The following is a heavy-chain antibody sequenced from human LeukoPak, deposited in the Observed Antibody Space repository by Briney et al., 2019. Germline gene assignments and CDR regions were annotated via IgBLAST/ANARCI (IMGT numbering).Heavy chain of an antibody. D-gene: IGHD4-17*01. V-gene: IGHV3-11*01. J-gene: IGHJ4*02. CDR3: ARDLGSSTVTTAFDY. Sequence: GGSLRLSCAASGLIFNDYYMSWIRQAPGKGLEWLSYISRTGNTIYYRDSVKGRFTISRDNANNLLYLQMDNLRAEDTAVYYCARDLGSSTVTTAFDYWGQGTLVTVSS. CDR1: GLIFNDYY. CDR2: ISRTGNTI.